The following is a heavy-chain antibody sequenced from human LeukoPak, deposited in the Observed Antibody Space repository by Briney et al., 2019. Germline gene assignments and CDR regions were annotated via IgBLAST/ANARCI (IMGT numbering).Heavy chain of an antibody. J-gene: IGHJ4*02. V-gene: IGHV3-7*03. CDR2: IKQDGSEK. D-gene: IGHD4-23*01. CDR3: ASQDYGDNPGIDY. Sequence: GGSLRLSCAASGFTFSNYWMTWVRQAPGKGLEWVANIKQDGSEKYYVDPVKGRFTISRDNAKNSLYLQMNSLRTEDTAVYYCASQDYGDNPGIDYWGQGTLVTVSS. CDR1: GFTFSNYW.